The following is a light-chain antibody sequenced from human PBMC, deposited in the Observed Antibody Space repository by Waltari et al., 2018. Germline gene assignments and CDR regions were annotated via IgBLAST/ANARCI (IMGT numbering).Light chain of an antibody. CDR2: GAS. Sequence: EIVMTQSPATLSVFPGERATLSCRASQSVSSNLAWYQQKPGQAPRLLISGASTRATGIPARFSGSGSGTEFTLTISSLQSEDFAVYYSQQYNNWPPYPFGQGTKLEIK. J-gene: IGKJ2*01. CDR1: QSVSSN. V-gene: IGKV3-15*01. CDR3: QQYNNWPPYP.